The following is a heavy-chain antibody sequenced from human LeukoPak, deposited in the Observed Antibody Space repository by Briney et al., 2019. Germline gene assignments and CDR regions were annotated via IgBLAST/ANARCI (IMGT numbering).Heavy chain of an antibody. CDR1: GFSFSTHW. V-gene: IGHV3-7*01. CDR2: IKQDGSVI. D-gene: IGHD5-24*01. Sequence: PGGSLRLSCAASGFSFSTHWMSWIRQAPGKGLEWVALIKQDGSVIHYVDSVKGRFTISRDNAKNSLSLQMNSLRADDTAVYYCAGDEGWTFDIWGQGTKVTVSS. CDR3: AGDEGWTFDI. J-gene: IGHJ3*02.